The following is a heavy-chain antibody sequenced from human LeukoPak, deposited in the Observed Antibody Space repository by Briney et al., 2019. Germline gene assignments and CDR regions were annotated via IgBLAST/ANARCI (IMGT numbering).Heavy chain of an antibody. J-gene: IGHJ4*02. CDR1: GGSISSYY. CDR3: ARRVEATDGIDY. D-gene: IGHD1-26*01. Sequence: PSETLSLTCTVSGGSISSYYWSWIRQPPGKGLEWIGYIYTSGSTNYNPSLKSRVTISVDTSKNQFSLKLSSVTAADTAVYYCARRVEATDGIDYWGQGTLVTVSS. V-gene: IGHV4-4*09. CDR2: IYTSGST.